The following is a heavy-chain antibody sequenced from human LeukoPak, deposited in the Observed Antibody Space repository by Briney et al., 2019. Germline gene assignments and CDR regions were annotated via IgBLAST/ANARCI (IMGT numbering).Heavy chain of an antibody. D-gene: IGHD3-22*01. V-gene: IGHV3-7*03. J-gene: IGHJ4*02. CDR1: GFTFSSYW. Sequence: GGSLRLSCAASGFTFSSYWMSWVRQAPGKGLEWVANIKQDGSEKYYVDSVKGRFTISRDNAKNSLYLQMNSLRAEDTAVYYCARGNPRYDSSGYSLHWGQGTLVTVSS. CDR3: ARGNPRYDSSGYSLH. CDR2: IKQDGSEK.